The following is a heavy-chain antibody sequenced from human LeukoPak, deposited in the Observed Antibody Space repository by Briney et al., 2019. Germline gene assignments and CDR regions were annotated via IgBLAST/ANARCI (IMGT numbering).Heavy chain of an antibody. Sequence: GGSLRLSCAASGFTFSSCWMSWVRQAPGKGLEWVANIKQGGSEKYYVDSVKGRFTISRDNAKNSLYLQMNSLRAEDTAVYYCARDRRYSLDYWGQGTLVTVSS. CDR2: IKQGGSEK. CDR3: ARDRRYSLDY. J-gene: IGHJ4*02. V-gene: IGHV3-7*01. CDR1: GFTFSSCW. D-gene: IGHD1-14*01.